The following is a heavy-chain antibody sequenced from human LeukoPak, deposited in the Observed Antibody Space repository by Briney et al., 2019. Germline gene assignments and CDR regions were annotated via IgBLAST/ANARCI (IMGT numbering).Heavy chain of an antibody. J-gene: IGHJ4*02. V-gene: IGHV3-23*01. Sequence: GGSLRLSCAASGFTFSSYAMSWVRQSPGKGLEWVSVISGSGGTTYYADSVKGRFTISRDNPKNTLYLQMNSLRAEDSAVYYCAKVDTGPFDYWGQGTLVTVSS. CDR2: ISGSGGTT. CDR1: GFTFSSYA. CDR3: AKVDTGPFDY.